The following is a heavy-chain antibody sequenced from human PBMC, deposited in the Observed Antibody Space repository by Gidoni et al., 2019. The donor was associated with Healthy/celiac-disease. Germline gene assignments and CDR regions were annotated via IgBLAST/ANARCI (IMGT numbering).Heavy chain of an antibody. J-gene: IGHJ4*02. CDR2: SSSSSSYI. CDR3: ARGRGGAGGDYRFDY. V-gene: IGHV3-21*01. D-gene: IGHD4-17*01. CDR1: GFTFSSYS. Sequence: EVQLVESGGGLVKPGGSLRLSCAASGFTFSSYSMNWVRQAPGKGLEWVSSSSSSSSYIYYADSVKGRFTISRDNAKNSLYLQMNSLRAEDTAVYYCARGRGGAGGDYRFDYWGQGTLVTVSS.